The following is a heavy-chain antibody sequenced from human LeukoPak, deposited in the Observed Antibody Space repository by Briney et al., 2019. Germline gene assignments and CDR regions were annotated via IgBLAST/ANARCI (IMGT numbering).Heavy chain of an antibody. J-gene: IGHJ4*02. CDR2: IPTDDNPT. Sequence: PGGSLRLSCAASGITFSRSAMHWVRQAPGKGLVWVSRIPTDDNPTNYADFVQGRFTISRDDAKNTVYLQMNNLRAEDTAVYYCARDHYFKIDYWGQGTLVTVSS. V-gene: IGHV3-74*01. D-gene: IGHD2/OR15-2a*01. CDR3: ARDHYFKIDY. CDR1: GITFSRSA.